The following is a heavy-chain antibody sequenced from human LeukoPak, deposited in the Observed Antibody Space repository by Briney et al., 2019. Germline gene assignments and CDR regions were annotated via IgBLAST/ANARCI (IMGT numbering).Heavy chain of an antibody. Sequence: GGSLRLSCAASGFTFSSYAMHWVRQAPGKGLEWGAVISYDGSNKYYADSVKGRFTISRDNSKNTLYLQMNSLRAEDTAVYYCARDDGVGATGYWGQGTLVTVSS. CDR2: ISYDGSNK. J-gene: IGHJ4*02. CDR1: GFTFSSYA. D-gene: IGHD1-26*01. V-gene: IGHV3-30-3*01. CDR3: ARDDGVGATGY.